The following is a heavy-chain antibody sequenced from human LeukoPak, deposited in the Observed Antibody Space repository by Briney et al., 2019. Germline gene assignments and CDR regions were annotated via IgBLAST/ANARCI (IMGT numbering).Heavy chain of an antibody. CDR1: GFTFDDYA. J-gene: IGHJ4*02. D-gene: IGHD5-18*01. CDR3: AKVKDSYGHYYFDY. Sequence: PGRSLRLSCAASGFTFDDYAMHWVRQAPGEGLEWVSGISWDSGSIDYVDSVKGRFTISRDNAKNSLYLQMNSLRAEDTALYYCAKVKDSYGHYYFDYWGQGTLVTVSS. V-gene: IGHV3-9*01. CDR2: ISWDSGSI.